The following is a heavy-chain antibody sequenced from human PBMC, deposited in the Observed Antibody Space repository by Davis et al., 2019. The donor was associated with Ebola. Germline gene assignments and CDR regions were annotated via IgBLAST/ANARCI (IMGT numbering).Heavy chain of an antibody. CDR2: IYYSGST. D-gene: IGHD3/OR15-3a*01. Sequence: SETLSLTCTVSGGSISSYYLSWIRQPPGKGLEWIGYIYYSGSTNYNPSLKSRVTISVDPSRNQFSLQLNSVTPEDTAVYYCARGGLGYYYYYGMDVWGQGTTVTVSS. CDR1: GGSISSYY. CDR3: ARGGLGYYYYYGMDV. J-gene: IGHJ6*02. V-gene: IGHV4-59*12.